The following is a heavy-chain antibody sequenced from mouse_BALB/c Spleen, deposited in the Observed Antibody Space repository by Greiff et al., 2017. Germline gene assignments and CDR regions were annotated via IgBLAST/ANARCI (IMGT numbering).Heavy chain of an antibody. CDR3: ARGGYEDAMDY. CDR1: GYSFTDYI. Sequence: EVQLQQTGPELVKPGASVKISCKASGYSFTDYIMLWVKQSHGKSLEWIGNINPYYGSTSYNLKFKGKATLTVDKSSSTAYMQLNSLTSEDSAVYYCARGGYEDAMDYWGQGTSVTVSS. J-gene: IGHJ4*01. CDR2: INPYYGST. D-gene: IGHD3-1*01. V-gene: IGHV1-39*01.